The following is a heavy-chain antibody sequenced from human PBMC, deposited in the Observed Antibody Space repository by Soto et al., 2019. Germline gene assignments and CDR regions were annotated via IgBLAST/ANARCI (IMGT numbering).Heavy chain of an antibody. V-gene: IGHV3-23*01. Sequence: EVQLLESGGGFVQPGGSLRLSCAASGFTFTNYALSWVRQAPGKGLEWVSTIGGGSGSTSYADSVKGRFSIYRENSKNTLYLQMSSLRAEDTAIYYCATRMYSTSWYYFVSWGQGTLVTVSS. CDR1: GFTFTNYA. J-gene: IGHJ4*02. CDR2: IGGGSGST. CDR3: ATRMYSTSWYYFVS. D-gene: IGHD6-13*01.